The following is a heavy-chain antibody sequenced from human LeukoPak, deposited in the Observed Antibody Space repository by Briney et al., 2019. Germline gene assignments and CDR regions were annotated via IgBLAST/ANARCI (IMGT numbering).Heavy chain of an antibody. CDR1: GYTFTGYY. Sequence: ASVKVSCKASGYTFTGYYMHWVRQAPGQGLEWMGWINPNSGGTNYAQKFQGWVTMTRDTSISTAYMELSRLRSDDTAVYYCARDTQGLWFGESIWFDPWGQGTLVTVSS. CDR2: INPNSGGT. V-gene: IGHV1-2*04. CDR3: ARDTQGLWFGESIWFDP. D-gene: IGHD3-10*01. J-gene: IGHJ5*02.